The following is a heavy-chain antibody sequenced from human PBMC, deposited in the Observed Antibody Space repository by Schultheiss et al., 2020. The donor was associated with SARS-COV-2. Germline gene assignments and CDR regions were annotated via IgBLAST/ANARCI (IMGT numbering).Heavy chain of an antibody. Sequence: GGSLRLSCAASGFTFDDYAMHWVRQAPGKGLEWVSGISWNSGSIGYADSVKGRFTISRDNSKNTLYLQMNSLRAEDTAVYYCAKDQYDSRIVVVVAATLFDYWGQGTLVTVSS. CDR3: AKDQYDSRIVVVVAATLFDY. D-gene: IGHD2-15*01. J-gene: IGHJ4*02. CDR1: GFTFDDYA. V-gene: IGHV3-9*01. CDR2: ISWNSGSI.